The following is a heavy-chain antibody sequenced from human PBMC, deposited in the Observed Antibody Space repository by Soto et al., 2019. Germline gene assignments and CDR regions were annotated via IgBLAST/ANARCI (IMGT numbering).Heavy chain of an antibody. Sequence: LSLTCTVSGGSISSYYWSWIRQPPGKGLEWIGYVYYSGSTNYNPSLRSRVTISVDTSKNQFSLKLSSVTAADTAVYYCARAVCGFGELVWFDPWGQGTLVTVSS. CDR3: ARAVCGFGELVWFDP. J-gene: IGHJ5*02. V-gene: IGHV4-59*01. CDR1: GGSISSYY. CDR2: VYYSGST. D-gene: IGHD3-10*01.